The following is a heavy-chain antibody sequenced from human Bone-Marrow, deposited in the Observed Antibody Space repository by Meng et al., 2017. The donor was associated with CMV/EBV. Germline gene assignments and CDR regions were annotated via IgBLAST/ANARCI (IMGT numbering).Heavy chain of an antibody. CDR3: AIDPKLAY. Sequence: GESLKISCAASGFTFSSYSMNWVRQAPGKGLEWVSYISSSSSTIYYADSVKGRFTISRDNAKNSLYLQMNSLRAEDTAVYYCAIDPKLAYWGQGPLVTFYS. J-gene: IGHJ4*02. V-gene: IGHV3-48*04. CDR1: GFTFSSYS. CDR2: ISSSSSTI.